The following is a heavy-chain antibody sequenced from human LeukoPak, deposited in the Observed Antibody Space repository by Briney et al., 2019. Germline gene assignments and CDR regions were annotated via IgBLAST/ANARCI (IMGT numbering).Heavy chain of an antibody. J-gene: IGHJ3*02. CDR1: GGSISSYY. CDR3: ARDPRMITFGGVIADAFDI. D-gene: IGHD3-16*02. CDR2: IYTSGST. Sequence: IPSETLSLTCTVSGGSISSYYWSWIRRPAGKGLEWIGRIYTSGSTNYNPSLKSRVTMSVDTSKNQFSLKLSSVTAADTAVYYCARDPRMITFGGVIADAFDIWGQGTMVTVSS. V-gene: IGHV4-4*07.